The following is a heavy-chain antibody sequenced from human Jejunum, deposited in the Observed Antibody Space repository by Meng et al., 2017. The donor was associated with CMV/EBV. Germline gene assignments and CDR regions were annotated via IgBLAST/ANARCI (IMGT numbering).Heavy chain of an antibody. J-gene: IGHJ4*02. D-gene: IGHD2-21*02. CDR1: GFRFVDYT. CDR2: ISWDSRNI. V-gene: IGHV3-43*01. CDR3: ARAVTSDYFDY. Sequence: CTGSGFRFVDYTMYCVRQPPGKSLEWVSLISWDSRNIEYGQSVGGRFNVSRDNSQNSQYLQMNGLTPEDTALYYCARAVTSDYFDYWGQGTLVTVSS.